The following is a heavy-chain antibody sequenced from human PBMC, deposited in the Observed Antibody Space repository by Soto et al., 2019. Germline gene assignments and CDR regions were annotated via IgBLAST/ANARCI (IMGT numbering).Heavy chain of an antibody. CDR2: ISGSGGST. V-gene: IGHV3-23*01. D-gene: IGHD3-10*01. CDR3: AKVWFGNAFDI. J-gene: IGHJ3*02. Sequence: GGSLRLSCAVSGFTFSSYAMSWVRQAPGKGLEWVSAISGSGGSTYYAASVKGRFTISRDNSKNTLYLQMNSLRAEDTAVYHCAKVWFGNAFDIWGQGTMVTVSS. CDR1: GFTFSSYA.